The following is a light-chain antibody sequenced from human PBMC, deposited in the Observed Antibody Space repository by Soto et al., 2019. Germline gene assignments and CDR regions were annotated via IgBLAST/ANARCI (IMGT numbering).Light chain of an antibody. J-gene: IGKJ2*01. CDR1: QTIDRY. CDR2: AAS. Sequence: DIQMTQSPSSLSASVGDRVTVTCRASQTIDRYLNWYQQNPGKAPKLLIYAASSLQSGVPSRFSSSGSGTDFTLTISNLQPEDFAIYYCQQSSDIPYTFGQGTKLEIK. V-gene: IGKV1-39*01. CDR3: QQSSDIPYT.